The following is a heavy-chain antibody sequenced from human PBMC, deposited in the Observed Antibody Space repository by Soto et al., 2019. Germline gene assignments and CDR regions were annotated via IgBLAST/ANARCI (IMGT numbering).Heavy chain of an antibody. V-gene: IGHV4-31*02. CDR2: IYYSGNT. Sequence: QVRLQEWGPGLVKPSQTLSLKCSVSGGSITTGGRYWSWIRQLPGKGLEWIGDIYYSGNTYYNASLKSRVTISVEAAKNQFSLKLSSVTAADTAVYYCGPALVFTGGDGFDIWGQGRLVTVSA. D-gene: IGHD1-1*01. CDR1: GGSITTGGRY. J-gene: IGHJ3*02. CDR3: GPALVFTGGDGFDI.